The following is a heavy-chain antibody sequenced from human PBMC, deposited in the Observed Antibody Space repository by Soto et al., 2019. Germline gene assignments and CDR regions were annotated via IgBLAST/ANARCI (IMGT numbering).Heavy chain of an antibody. CDR2: IKKDGSEK. Sequence: ESGGGLVQPGGSLRVSCAASGFTFRNYWMSWVRQAPGKGLEWVANIKKDGSEKYYLDSIKGRFAVSRDNAKASLYLQMNSLRAEDTAVYYCARGHYGMDVWGQGTTVTVSS. V-gene: IGHV3-7*05. J-gene: IGHJ6*02. CDR1: GFTFRNYW. CDR3: ARGHYGMDV.